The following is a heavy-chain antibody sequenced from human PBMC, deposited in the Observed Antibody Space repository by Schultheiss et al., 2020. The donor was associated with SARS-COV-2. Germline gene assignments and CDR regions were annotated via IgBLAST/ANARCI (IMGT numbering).Heavy chain of an antibody. CDR1: GYTFTSYA. J-gene: IGHJ5*02. Sequence: ASVKVSCKASGYTFTSYAMHWVRQAPGQRLEWMGWINAGNGNTKYSQKFRGRVTITADESTSTAYMELSSLRSEDTAVYYCAKDYGSRKVVVVAATPAWGQGTLVTVSS. V-gene: IGHV1-3*01. CDR2: INAGNGNT. CDR3: AKDYGSRKVVVVAATPA. D-gene: IGHD2-15*01.